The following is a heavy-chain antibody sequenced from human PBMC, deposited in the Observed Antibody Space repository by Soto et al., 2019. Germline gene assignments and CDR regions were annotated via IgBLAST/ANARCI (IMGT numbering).Heavy chain of an antibody. CDR2: IYDSGDA. V-gene: IGHV4-59*03. CDR3: VSPRTAAFGDALDI. Sequence: SETLSLTCSVSGDSISSYFKNWIRQAPGKGLEWIGCIYDSGDANYNPSLKSRVTISLDTSKKQFSLKLSSVTAADTAVYYCVSPRTAAFGDALDIWALGTMVTVSS. CDR1: GDSISSYF. J-gene: IGHJ3*02. D-gene: IGHD2-21*02.